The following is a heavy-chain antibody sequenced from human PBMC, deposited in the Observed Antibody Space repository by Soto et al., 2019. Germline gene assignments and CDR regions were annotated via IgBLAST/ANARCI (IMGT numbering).Heavy chain of an antibody. CDR2: IMPIFGTG. J-gene: IGHJ4*02. CDR1: AGTFSSYA. Sequence: VXVSCNASAGTFSSYAISWVRQAPVQGLEWMGGIMPIFGTGNYAQKFQGRVTINADKSTSTAYMELSSLTSEDTAVYYCARSRYCSGGSCDNFDSWGQGTLVTVSS. V-gene: IGHV1-69*06. D-gene: IGHD2-15*01. CDR3: ARSRYCSGGSCDNFDS.